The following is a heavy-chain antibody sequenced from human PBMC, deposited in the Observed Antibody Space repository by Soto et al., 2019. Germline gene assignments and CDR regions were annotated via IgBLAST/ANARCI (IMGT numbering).Heavy chain of an antibody. D-gene: IGHD6-13*01. CDR2: INPSVGST. Sequence: ASVKVSCKASGYTFTSYYMHWVRQAPGQGLEWMGIINPSVGSTSYAQKFQGRVTMTRDTSISTAYMELSSLRSEDTAVYYCARYSSSFRPMDVWGQGTTVTVS. CDR1: GYTFTSYY. CDR3: ARYSSSFRPMDV. V-gene: IGHV1-46*01. J-gene: IGHJ6*02.